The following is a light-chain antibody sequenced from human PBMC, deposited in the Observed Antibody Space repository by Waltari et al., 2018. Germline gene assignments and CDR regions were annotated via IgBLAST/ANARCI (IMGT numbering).Light chain of an antibody. Sequence: EIVLTQSPAPLSLSPGERATLSCMASQSIGSYLGWYQQKPGQAPRLLIYDASNRVTGISGRFSGSGSGTDFTLTINNVQPEDFAVYYCQQRSEWPRTFGQGTKVDLK. CDR2: DAS. CDR3: QQRSEWPRT. V-gene: IGKV3-11*01. CDR1: QSIGSY. J-gene: IGKJ1*01.